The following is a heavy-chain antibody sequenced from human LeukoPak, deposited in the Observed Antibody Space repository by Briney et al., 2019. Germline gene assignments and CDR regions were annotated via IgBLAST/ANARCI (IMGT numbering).Heavy chain of an antibody. D-gene: IGHD2-15*01. CDR2: ISSSSSYI. V-gene: IGHV3-21*01. J-gene: IGHJ5*02. CDR1: GFTFSHYS. CDR3: ARDARSFGVVVVAATAPPFDWFDP. Sequence: PGGSLRLSCAASGFTFSHYSMNWVRQAPGKGLGWVSSISSSSSYIYYAESVKGRFTISRDNAKNSLYLQMNSLRAEDTAVYYCARDARSFGVVVVAATAPPFDWFDPWGQGTLVTVSS.